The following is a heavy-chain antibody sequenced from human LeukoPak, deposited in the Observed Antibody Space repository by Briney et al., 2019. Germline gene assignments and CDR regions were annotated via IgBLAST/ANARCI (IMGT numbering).Heavy chain of an antibody. CDR3: ARGESRVMTSDY. D-gene: IGHD2-21*01. CDR2: MNPNSGNT. Sequence: GASVKVSCKASGYTFTSYDINWVRQATGQGLEWMGWMNPNSGNTGYARKFQGRVTMTRNTSISTAYMELSSLRSEDTAVYYCARGESRVMTSDYWGQGTLVTVST. CDR1: GYTFTSYD. V-gene: IGHV1-8*01. J-gene: IGHJ4*02.